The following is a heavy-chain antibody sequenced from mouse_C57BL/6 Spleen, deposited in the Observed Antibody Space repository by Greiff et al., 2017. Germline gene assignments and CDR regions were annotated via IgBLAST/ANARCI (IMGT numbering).Heavy chain of an antibody. CDR2: INPNNGGT. J-gene: IGHJ3*01. CDR3: ARWGFTTVVATPFAY. V-gene: IGHV1-22*01. CDR1: GYTFTDYN. Sequence: VQLQQSGPELVKPGASVKMSCKASGYTFTDYNMHWVKQSHGKSLEWIGYINPNNGGTSYNQKFKGKATLTVNKSSSTAYMELRSLTSEDSAVYYCARWGFTTVVATPFAYWGQGTLVTVSA. D-gene: IGHD1-1*01.